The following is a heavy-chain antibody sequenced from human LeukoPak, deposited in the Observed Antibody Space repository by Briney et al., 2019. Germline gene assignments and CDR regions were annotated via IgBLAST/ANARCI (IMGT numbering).Heavy chain of an antibody. J-gene: IGHJ4*02. CDR2: ISYDGSNK. V-gene: IGHV3-30*04. D-gene: IGHD3-22*01. CDR3: ARGPNSSGYYRFMDY. Sequence: PGGSLRLSCAASGFTFSSYAMHWVRQAPGKGLEWVAVISYDGSNKYYADSVKGRFTISRDNSKNALYLQMNSLRAEDTAVYYCARGPNSSGYYRFMDYWGQGTLVTVSS. CDR1: GFTFSSYA.